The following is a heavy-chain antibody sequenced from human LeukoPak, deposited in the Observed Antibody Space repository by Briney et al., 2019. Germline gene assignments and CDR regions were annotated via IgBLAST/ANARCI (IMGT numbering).Heavy chain of an antibody. V-gene: IGHV3-23*01. D-gene: IGHD6-19*01. J-gene: IGHJ4*02. CDR2: ISGSGGST. CDR1: GFTFSSYA. CDR3: ARDIAVSGNYFDY. Sequence: GGSLRLSCAASGFTFSSYAMSWVRQAPGKGLEWVSGISGSGGSTYYADSVKGRFTISRDNSKNTLYLQMNSLRAEDTAVYYCARDIAVSGNYFDYWGQGTLVTVSS.